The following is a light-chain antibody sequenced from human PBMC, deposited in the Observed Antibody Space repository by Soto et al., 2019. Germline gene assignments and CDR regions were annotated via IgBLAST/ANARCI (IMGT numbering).Light chain of an antibody. J-gene: IGLJ2*01. CDR1: SSDVGSYNL. CDR2: EGS. CDR3: CSYAGSSTPWV. Sequence: QSALTQPASVSGSPGQSITISCTGTSSDVGSYNLVSWYQQHPGKAPKLIIYEGSKRPSGVSNRFSGSKSGNTAFLTISGLQAEDEADYYCCSYAGSSTPWVFGGGTKLTVL. V-gene: IGLV2-23*01.